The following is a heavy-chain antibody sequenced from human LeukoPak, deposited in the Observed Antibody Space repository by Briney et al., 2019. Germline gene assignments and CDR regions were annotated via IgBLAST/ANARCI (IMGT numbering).Heavy chain of an antibody. CDR1: GFTFSSYE. J-gene: IGHJ4*02. Sequence: PGGSLRLSCAASGFTFSSYEMNWVRQAPGKGLEWVSYISSSGSTIYYADSVKGRFTISRDNAKNSLYLQMNSLRAEDTAVYYCARDRGDIVAYWGQGTLVTVSS. CDR3: ARDRGDIVAY. CDR2: ISSSGSTI. D-gene: IGHD5-12*01. V-gene: IGHV3-48*03.